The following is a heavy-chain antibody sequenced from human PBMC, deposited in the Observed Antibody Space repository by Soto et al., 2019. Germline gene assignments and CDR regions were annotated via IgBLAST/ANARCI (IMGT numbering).Heavy chain of an antibody. J-gene: IGHJ5*02. Sequence: VESGGGVVQPGRSLRLSCAASGFSVSRSAMHWVRQAPGKGLEWVAVIAYDGSNRWYADSAKGRFTISRDNSKNTVYLQMSSLRGEDTAVYYCARDLQAGTDNVNWFAPWGQGTLVTVSS. D-gene: IGHD1-1*01. CDR1: GFSVSRSA. CDR3: ARDLQAGTDNVNWFAP. CDR2: IAYDGSNR. V-gene: IGHV3-30*04.